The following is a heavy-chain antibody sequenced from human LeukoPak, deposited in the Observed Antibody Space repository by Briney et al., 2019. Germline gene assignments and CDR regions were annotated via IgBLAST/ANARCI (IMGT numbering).Heavy chain of an antibody. V-gene: IGHV3-30-3*01. CDR1: GFTFSSYA. J-gene: IGHJ3*02. D-gene: IGHD3-9*01. Sequence: QPGGSLRLSCAASGFTFSSYAMHWVRQAPGKGLEWVAVISYDGSNKYYADSVKGRFTISRDNSKNTLYLQMNSLRAEDTAVYYCAKGPTYYDILTGLGAFDIWGQGTMVTVSS. CDR2: ISYDGSNK. CDR3: AKGPTYYDILTGLGAFDI.